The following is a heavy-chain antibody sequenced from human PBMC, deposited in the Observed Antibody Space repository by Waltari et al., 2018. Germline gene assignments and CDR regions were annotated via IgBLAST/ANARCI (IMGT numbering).Heavy chain of an antibody. V-gene: IGHV1-2*02. Sequence: QVQLVQSGAEVKKPGASVKVSCKASGYTFTGYYMHWVRQAPGQGLEWMGWINPNSGGTNYAQKVQGRVTMTRDTSISTAYMELSRLRSDDTAVYYCARGGNHDPYYFDYWGQGTLVTVSS. J-gene: IGHJ4*02. D-gene: IGHD2-15*01. CDR3: ARGGNHDPYYFDY. CDR2: INPNSGGT. CDR1: GYTFTGYY.